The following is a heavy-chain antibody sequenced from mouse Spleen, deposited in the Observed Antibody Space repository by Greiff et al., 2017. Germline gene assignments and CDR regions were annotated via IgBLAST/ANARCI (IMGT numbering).Heavy chain of an antibody. CDR3: ARATTVVAYYFDY. D-gene: IGHD1-1*01. V-gene: IGHV1-85*01. Sequence: VQVVESGPELVKPGASVKLSCKASGYTFTSYDINWVKQRPGQGLEWIGWIYPRDGSTKYNEKFKGKATLTVDTSSSTAYMELHSLTSEDSAVYFCARATTVVAYYFDYWGQGTTLTVSS. J-gene: IGHJ2*01. CDR1: GYTFTSYD. CDR2: IYPRDGST.